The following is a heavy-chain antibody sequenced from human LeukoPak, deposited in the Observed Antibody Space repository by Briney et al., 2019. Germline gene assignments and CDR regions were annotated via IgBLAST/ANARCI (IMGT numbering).Heavy chain of an antibody. J-gene: IGHJ4*02. V-gene: IGHV3-23*01. CDR2: ISGSGGST. D-gene: IGHD3-9*01. CDR1: GFTFSSYA. CDR3: AKDIYDILTGPSDY. Sequence: GGSLRLSCAASGFTFSSYAMSWVRQAPGKGLEWVSAISGSGGSTYYADSVKGRFTISRDNSKNTLYLQMNSLRAEDTAVYYCAKDIYDILTGPSDYWGQGTLVTVSS.